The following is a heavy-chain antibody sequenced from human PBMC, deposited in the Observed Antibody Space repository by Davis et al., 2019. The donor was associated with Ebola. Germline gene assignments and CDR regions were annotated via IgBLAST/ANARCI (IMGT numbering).Heavy chain of an antibody. Sequence: GGSLRLSCAASGFTFSIFAMTWVRQAPGKGLEWVSAISGSGGSTYYADSVKGRFTISRDSSKNTLYLQMNSLSAEDTAVFYCARDHIYGDYDYWGQGTLVTVSS. CDR2: ISGSGGST. V-gene: IGHV3-23*01. J-gene: IGHJ4*02. CDR1: GFTFSIFA. CDR3: ARDHIYGDYDY. D-gene: IGHD4-17*01.